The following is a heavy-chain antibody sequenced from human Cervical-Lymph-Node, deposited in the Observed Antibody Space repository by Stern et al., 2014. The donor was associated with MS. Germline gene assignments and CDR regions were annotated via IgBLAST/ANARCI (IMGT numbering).Heavy chain of an antibody. CDR2: IIPVMGTA. V-gene: IGHV1-69*01. CDR1: GGTFNVYA. Sequence: VQLVESGAEVKKPGSSVKVSCKASGGTFNVYAINWLRQAPGQGLEWMGGIIPVMGTANSAQNFQGRVTITADASTRTSSIQLSSLRSDDTAVYYCARDGRHTNNFGLDVWGQGTTVTVSS. CDR3: ARDGRHTNNFGLDV. J-gene: IGHJ6*02.